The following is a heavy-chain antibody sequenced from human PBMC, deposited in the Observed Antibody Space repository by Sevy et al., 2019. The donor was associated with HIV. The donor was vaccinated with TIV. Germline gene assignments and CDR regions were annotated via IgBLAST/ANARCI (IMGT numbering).Heavy chain of an antibody. V-gene: IGHV4-4*07. CDR1: GGSISSYY. CDR2: IYTSGST. D-gene: IGHD1-7*01. J-gene: IGHJ4*01. CDR3: ERERLKLEGMEY. Sequence: SQTLSLTCTVSGGSISSYYLGWLRQPAGKGLEWIGRIYTSGSTNYNPSLKSPVTMSVDTSKNQFSLQLSSVTAADTAVYYCERERLKLEGMEYWGQGTLVIVSP.